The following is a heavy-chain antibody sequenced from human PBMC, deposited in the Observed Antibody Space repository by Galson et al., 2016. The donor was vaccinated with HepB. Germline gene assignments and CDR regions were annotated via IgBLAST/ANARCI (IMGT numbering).Heavy chain of an antibody. CDR2: IKEDGSEE. CDR1: GFTFSSYW. D-gene: IGHD4-23*01. Sequence: SLRLSCAASGFTFSSYWMTWVRQVPGKGLEWVANIKEDGSEEYYVDSVKGRFTISRDNAKNSLYLQMNSLRDEDTAVYYCARGYGGNSLDFWGQGTLVTVSS. CDR3: ARGYGGNSLDF. V-gene: IGHV3-7*02. J-gene: IGHJ4*02.